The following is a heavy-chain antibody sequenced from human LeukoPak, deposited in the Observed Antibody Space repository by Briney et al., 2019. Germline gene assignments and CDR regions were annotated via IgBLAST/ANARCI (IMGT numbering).Heavy chain of an antibody. V-gene: IGHV3-64*01. J-gene: IGHJ4*02. CDR3: ARAWDSSGYYYDY. CDR2: ISSNGGST. Sequence: GGSLRLSCAASGFTFSSYAMPWVRQAPGKGLEYVSAISSNGGSTYYANSVKGRFTISRDNSKNTLYLQMGSLRAEDMAVYYCARAWDSSGYYYDYWGQGTLVTVSS. CDR1: GFTFSSYA. D-gene: IGHD3-22*01.